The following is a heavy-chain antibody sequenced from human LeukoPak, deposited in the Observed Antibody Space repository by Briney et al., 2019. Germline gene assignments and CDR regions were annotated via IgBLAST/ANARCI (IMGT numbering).Heavy chain of an antibody. CDR1: GFTFSSYG. J-gene: IGHJ4*02. Sequence: GGSLRLSCAASGFTFSSYGMHWVRQAPGKGLEWVAVIWYDGSNKYYADSVKGRFTISRDNSKNTLYLQMNSLRAEDTAVYYCAKDPYQLVFLFDYWGQGTLVTVSS. CDR2: IWYDGSNK. V-gene: IGHV3-30*02. D-gene: IGHD6-6*01. CDR3: AKDPYQLVFLFDY.